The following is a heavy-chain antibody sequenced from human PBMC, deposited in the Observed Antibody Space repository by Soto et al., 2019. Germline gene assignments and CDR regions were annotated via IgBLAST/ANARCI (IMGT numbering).Heavy chain of an antibody. V-gene: IGHV4-39*01. CDR2: IYYSGST. D-gene: IGHD3-22*01. CDR1: GGSISSSSYY. CDR3: AGHYYSDSSGYCDAFDL. Sequence: QLQLQESGPGLVKPSETLSLSCTVSGGSISSSSYYWGWIRQPPGKGLEWIGSIYYSGSTYYNPPPKSRVTISVDTTTNQFSLMMSSVTAADAAVYYCAGHYYSDSSGYCDAFDLWGQGTMVTVSS. J-gene: IGHJ3*01.